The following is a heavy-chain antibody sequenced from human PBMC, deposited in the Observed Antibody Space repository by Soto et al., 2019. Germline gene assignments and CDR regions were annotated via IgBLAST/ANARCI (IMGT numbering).Heavy chain of an antibody. CDR2: IYYSGST. Sequence: PSETLSLTCTVSGGSISSYYWSWIRQPPGKGLEWIGYIYYSGSTNYNPSLKSRVTISVDTSKNQFSLKLSSVTAADTAVYYCARRRQYSNPYYYYYYMDFWGKGTTVTVSS. CDR3: ARRRQYSNPYYYYYYMDF. D-gene: IGHD2-15*01. V-gene: IGHV4-59*08. J-gene: IGHJ6*03. CDR1: GGSISSYY.